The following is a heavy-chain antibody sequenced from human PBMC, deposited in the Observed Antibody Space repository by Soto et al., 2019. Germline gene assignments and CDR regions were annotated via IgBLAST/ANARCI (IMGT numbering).Heavy chain of an antibody. CDR2: LYDVFGS. CDR1: GLTVSGTKY. D-gene: IGHD1-1*01. Sequence: DVQLVESGGGLIQPGESLRLSCAAFGLTVSGTKYVAWLRQAPGKGLEWVSALYDVFGSFYADSVKGRFTTSSDRSKSTVYLQMNDLRPDDTAVYYCASWHEREHAYDVWGQGTTVIVSS. J-gene: IGHJ3*01. CDR3: ASWHEREHAYDV. V-gene: IGHV3-53*01.